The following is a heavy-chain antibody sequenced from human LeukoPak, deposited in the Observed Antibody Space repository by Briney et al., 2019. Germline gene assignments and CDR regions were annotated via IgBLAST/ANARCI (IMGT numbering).Heavy chain of an antibody. J-gene: IGHJ3*02. D-gene: IGHD3-22*01. CDR1: GGSISSGGYY. CDR2: IYHSGST. V-gene: IGHV4-30-2*01. Sequence: SQTLSLTCTVSGGSISSGGYYWSWIRQPPGKGLEWIGYIYHSGSTYYNPSLKSRVTISVDRSKNQFSLKLSSVTAADTAVYYCARAGVRGITMIVVADNAFDIWGQGTMVTVSS. CDR3: ARAGVRGITMIVVADNAFDI.